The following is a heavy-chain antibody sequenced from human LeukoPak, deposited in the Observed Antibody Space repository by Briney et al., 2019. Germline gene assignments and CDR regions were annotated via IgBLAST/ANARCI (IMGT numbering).Heavy chain of an antibody. D-gene: IGHD6-6*01. CDR3: ARGYSSFSVTFDY. CDR1: GGSISSGGYY. V-gene: IGHV4-61*08. Sequence: PSETLSLTCTVSGGSISSGGYYWSWIRQHPGKGLEWIGYIYYSGSTNYNPSLKSRVTITVDTSKNQFSLKLSSVTAADTAVYYCARGYSSFSVTFDYWGQGTLVTVSS. CDR2: IYYSGST. J-gene: IGHJ4*02.